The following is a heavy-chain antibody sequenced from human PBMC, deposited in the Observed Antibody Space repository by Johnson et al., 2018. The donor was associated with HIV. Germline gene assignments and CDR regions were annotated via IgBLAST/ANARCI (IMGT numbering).Heavy chain of an antibody. CDR2: IKQDGSEK. CDR3: ASSWFGELSYAFDI. CDR1: GFTFSNAW. J-gene: IGHJ3*02. D-gene: IGHD3-10*01. V-gene: IGHV3-7*05. Sequence: VQLVESGGGLVKPGGSLRLSCAASGFTFSNAWMSWVRQAPGKGLEWVANIKQDGSEKYYVDSVKGRFTISRDNAKNSLYLQMNSLRAEDTAVYYCASSWFGELSYAFDIWGQGTMVTVSS.